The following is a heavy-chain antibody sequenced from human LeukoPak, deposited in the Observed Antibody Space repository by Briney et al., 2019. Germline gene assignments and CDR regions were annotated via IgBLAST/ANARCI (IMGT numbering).Heavy chain of an antibody. J-gene: IGHJ3*02. V-gene: IGHV1-18*01. CDR1: GYTFTSYG. D-gene: IGHD1-26*01. CDR2: ISAYNGNT. CDR3: ATAFPSGSYWSFDI. Sequence: GASVKVSCKASGYTFTSYGISWVRQAPGQGLEWMGWISAYNGNTNYAQKLQGRVTMTTDTSTSTAYMELSSLRSEDTAVYYCATAFPSGSYWSFDIWGQGTMVTVSS.